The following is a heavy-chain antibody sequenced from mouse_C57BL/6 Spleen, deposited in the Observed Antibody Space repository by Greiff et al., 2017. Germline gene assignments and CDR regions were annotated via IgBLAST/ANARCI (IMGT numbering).Heavy chain of an antibody. J-gene: IGHJ4*01. Sequence: VQLQQSGPELVKPGASVKISCKASGYTFTDYYMNWVKQSHGKSLEWIGDINPNNGGTSYNQKFKGKATLTVDKSSSTAYMELRSLTSEDSAVYYCALGGYNAMDYWGQGTSVTVSS. CDR2: INPNNGGT. D-gene: IGHD1-1*02. CDR3: ALGGYNAMDY. V-gene: IGHV1-26*01. CDR1: GYTFTDYY.